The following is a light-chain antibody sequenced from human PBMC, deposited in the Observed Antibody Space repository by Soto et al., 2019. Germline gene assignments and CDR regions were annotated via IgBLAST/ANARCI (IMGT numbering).Light chain of an antibody. V-gene: IGKV3-15*01. CDR1: QSVSLS. J-gene: IGKJ1*01. Sequence: EIVLTQSPATLSVSLGDSATLSCRASQSVSLSLAWYQMRPGQPPRLLIYGASTRATDIPARFSGSGSGTDFTLTISSLQSEDFAVYFCQQYHIWPLWTFGQGNKVELK. CDR2: GAS. CDR3: QQYHIWPLWT.